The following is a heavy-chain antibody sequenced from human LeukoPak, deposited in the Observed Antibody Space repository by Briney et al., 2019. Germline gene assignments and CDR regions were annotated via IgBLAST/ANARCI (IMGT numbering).Heavy chain of an antibody. CDR1: GFTFSSHW. V-gene: IGHV3-74*01. J-gene: IGHJ6*02. CDR3: AKDRSSGYYYGMDV. CDR2: ISSDGSST. D-gene: IGHD3-10*01. Sequence: GGSLRLSCAASGFTFSSHWMHWVRQAPGKGLVWVSRISSDGSSTSFADSVKGRFTISRDNAENTLYLHMNSLRDEDTAVYFCAKDRSSGYYYGMDVWGQGTTVTVSS.